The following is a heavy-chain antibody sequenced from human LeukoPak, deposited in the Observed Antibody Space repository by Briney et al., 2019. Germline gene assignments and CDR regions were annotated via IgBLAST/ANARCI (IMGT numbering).Heavy chain of an antibody. Sequence: ASVKVSCKASGGAFITSTITWVRQAPGQGLEWMGWISAYNGNTNYAQKLQGRVTMTTDTSTSTAYMELRSLRSDDTAVYYCARGGVDSSGYYSDYFDYWGQGTLVTVSS. CDR2: ISAYNGNT. D-gene: IGHD3-22*01. CDR1: GGAFITST. J-gene: IGHJ4*02. V-gene: IGHV1-18*01. CDR3: ARGGVDSSGYYSDYFDY.